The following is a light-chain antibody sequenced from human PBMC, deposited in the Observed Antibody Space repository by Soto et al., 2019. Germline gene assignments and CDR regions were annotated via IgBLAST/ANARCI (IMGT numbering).Light chain of an antibody. Sequence: EIVLTQSPATLSLSPGERATLSCRASQSVSRNLAWYQQRPGQAPRLLIYDASNRATGIPARFSGSGSGTDFTLTISSLEPEDFAVYYCQQRSNWPPLSFGGGTKVGIK. CDR3: QQRSNWPPLS. CDR1: QSVSRN. J-gene: IGKJ4*01. V-gene: IGKV3-11*01. CDR2: DAS.